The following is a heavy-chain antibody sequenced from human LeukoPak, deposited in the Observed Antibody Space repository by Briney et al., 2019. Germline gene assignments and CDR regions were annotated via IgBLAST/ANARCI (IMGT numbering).Heavy chain of an antibody. V-gene: IGHV3-21*01. J-gene: IGHJ6*02. D-gene: IGHD3-10*01. CDR1: GFTLSTYT. CDR3: VRDTRSSYSYYGMDV. Sequence: GGSLRLSCAGSGFTLSTYTMSWVRQAPGKGLEWVSSISSHSDYIYYADSVKGRFTISRDNAKNSLFLQMNSLRAEDTAIYYCVRDTRSSYSYYGMDVWGQGTTVTVS. CDR2: ISSHSDYI.